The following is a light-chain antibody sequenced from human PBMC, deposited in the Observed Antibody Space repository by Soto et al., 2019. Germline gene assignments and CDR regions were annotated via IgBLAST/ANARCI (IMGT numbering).Light chain of an antibody. CDR3: QPYDDLPT. V-gene: IGKV1-33*01. CDR2: DAS. CDR1: QDINNF. Sequence: DIQMTQSPSSLSASVGDRVTITCQASQDINNFLNWYQQKAGKAPKVLIYDASNLETGVPPRFSGSGSGTAVSFTISSLQPEDIATYYCQPYDDLPTFGGGTKVEIK. J-gene: IGKJ4*01.